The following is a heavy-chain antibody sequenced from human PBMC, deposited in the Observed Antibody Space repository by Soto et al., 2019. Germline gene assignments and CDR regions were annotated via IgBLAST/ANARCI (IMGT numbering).Heavy chain of an antibody. CDR2: ISSSSSYT. J-gene: IGHJ3*02. CDR3: ARELPGGWETNDAFDI. Sequence: PGGSLRLSCAASGFTFSSYSMNWVRQAPGKGLEWVSSISSSSSYTYYADSVKGRFTISRDNAKNSLYLQMNSLRAEDTAVYYCARELPGGWETNDAFDIWGQGTMVTVSS. D-gene: IGHD5-12*01. V-gene: IGHV3-21*01. CDR1: GFTFSSYS.